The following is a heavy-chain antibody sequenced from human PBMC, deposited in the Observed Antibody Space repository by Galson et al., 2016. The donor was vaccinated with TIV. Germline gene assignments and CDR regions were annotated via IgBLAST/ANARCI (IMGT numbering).Heavy chain of an antibody. CDR2: IRYDGSRR. Sequence: SLRLSCAASGFTFSSFGMHWVRQAPGKGLEWVALIRYDGSRRYYADSEKGRFTISRDDSKNTLYLQMNGLRRDDSAVYYCASGVVAHTYYFYGMDVWGQGTTVTVSS. CDR3: ASGVVAHTYYFYGMDV. V-gene: IGHV3-30*02. J-gene: IGHJ6*02. D-gene: IGHD2-15*01. CDR1: GFTFSSFG.